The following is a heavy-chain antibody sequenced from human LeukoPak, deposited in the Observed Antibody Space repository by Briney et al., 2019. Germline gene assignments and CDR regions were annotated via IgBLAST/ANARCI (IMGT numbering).Heavy chain of an antibody. Sequence: GASVKVSCKASGYTFSSYGVTWVRQAPGQGLEGMGWISAHTGHTSYAQKLQDRITMTTDTSTSTAYMELRSLRSDDTAVYFCARASGYSYGPRDYWGQGTLVTVSS. D-gene: IGHD5-18*01. J-gene: IGHJ4*02. CDR3: ARASGYSYGPRDY. CDR1: GYTFSSYG. V-gene: IGHV1-18*01. CDR2: ISAHTGHT.